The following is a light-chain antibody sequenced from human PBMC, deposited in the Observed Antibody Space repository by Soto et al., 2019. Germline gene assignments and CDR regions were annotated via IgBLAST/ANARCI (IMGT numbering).Light chain of an antibody. CDR2: GAS. V-gene: IGKV3-15*01. CDR1: QSISSD. J-gene: IGKJ2*01. CDR3: HQYNTWPRT. Sequence: EIVMTQSPATLSVSPGERATLSCTDTQSISSDLAWYQQRPGQAPRLLISGASTGATGIPARFSGSGSGTDCTLTISSLQSEDFAVYYCHQYNTWPRTFGQGTKLEIK.